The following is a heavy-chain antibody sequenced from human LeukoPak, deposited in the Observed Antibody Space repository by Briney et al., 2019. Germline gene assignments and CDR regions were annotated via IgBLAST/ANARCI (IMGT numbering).Heavy chain of an antibody. Sequence: QPSETLSLTCTVSGGSLSSDYWSWIRQPPGKGLEWIAYIHSNVRTNYNPSLKSRVTISLDTSKNQFSLKLSSVTAADTAVYYCAKGPGWYGVWGQGALVTVSS. D-gene: IGHD6-19*01. CDR2: IHSNVRT. CDR1: GGSLSSDY. J-gene: IGHJ4*02. V-gene: IGHV4-59*01. CDR3: AKGPGWYGV.